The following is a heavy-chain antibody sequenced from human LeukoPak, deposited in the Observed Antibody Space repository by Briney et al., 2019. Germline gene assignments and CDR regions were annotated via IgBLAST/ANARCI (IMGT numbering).Heavy chain of an antibody. CDR2: ISNDGINI. Sequence: GGSLRLSCAASGFTFSNNGMHWVRQAPGKGLEWLAVISNDGINIYYGDSVKGRFTISRDNPKNTLYLEMNSLKPEDTAVYYCARDRPQGYYYGMDVWGQGTTVTVSS. CDR1: GFTFSNNG. V-gene: IGHV3-30*03. J-gene: IGHJ6*02. CDR3: ARDRPQGYYYGMDV.